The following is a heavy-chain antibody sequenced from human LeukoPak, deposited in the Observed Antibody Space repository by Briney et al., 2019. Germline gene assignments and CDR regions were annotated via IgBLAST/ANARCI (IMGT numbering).Heavy chain of an antibody. J-gene: IGHJ5*02. D-gene: IGHD2-8*01. CDR3: ARGFSLTNGDWFDP. CDR2: INHSGST. V-gene: IGHV4-34*01. Sequence: KASETLSLTCAVYGGSFSGYYWSWIRQPPGKRLEWIGEINHSGSTNYNPSLKSRVTISVDTSKNQFSLKLSSVTAADTAVYYCARGFSLTNGDWFDPWGQGTLVTVSS. CDR1: GGSFSGYY.